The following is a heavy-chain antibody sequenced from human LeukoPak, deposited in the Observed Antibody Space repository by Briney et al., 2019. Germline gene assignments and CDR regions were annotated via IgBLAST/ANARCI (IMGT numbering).Heavy chain of an antibody. D-gene: IGHD3-3*01. CDR2: ISSSGSTI. CDR1: GFAFSDYY. Sequence: GGSLRLSCAASGFAFSDYYMSWIRQAPGNGLEWVSYISSSGSTIYYADSVKGRFTISRDNAKNSLYLQMNSLRAEDTAVYYCARVVADYDFWSGYYRLNWFDPWGQGTLVTVSS. J-gene: IGHJ5*02. CDR3: ARVVADYDFWSGYYRLNWFDP. V-gene: IGHV3-11*01.